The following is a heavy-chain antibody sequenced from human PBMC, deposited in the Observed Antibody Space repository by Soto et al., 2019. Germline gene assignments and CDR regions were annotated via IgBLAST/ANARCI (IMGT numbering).Heavy chain of an antibody. CDR2: ISSSGSII. D-gene: IGHD3-22*01. Sequence: QVQLVESGGGLVKPGGSLRLSCAASGFSFSDYYMSWIRQAPGKGLEWISYISSSGSIIDYADSVKGRFTISRDNAKISLSLQMNSLRDEDTAVYYCARDGDYYDSSGYFLRDAFDIWGQGTMVTVSS. V-gene: IGHV3-11*01. J-gene: IGHJ3*02. CDR3: ARDGDYYDSSGYFLRDAFDI. CDR1: GFSFSDYY.